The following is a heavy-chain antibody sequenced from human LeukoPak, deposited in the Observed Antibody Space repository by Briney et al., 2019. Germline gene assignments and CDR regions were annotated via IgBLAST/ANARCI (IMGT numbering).Heavy chain of an antibody. V-gene: IGHV5-51*01. D-gene: IGHD3-22*01. CDR2: IYPGDSDT. J-gene: IGHJ3*02. CDR3: ARRQLKEYYYDSSGYYYGANAFDI. CDR1: GYSFTSYW. Sequence: GESLKISCKGSGYSFTSYWIGWVRQLPGKGLEWMGIIYPGDSDTRYSPSFQGQVTISADKSISTAYLQWSSLKASDTAMYYCARRQLKEYYYDSSGYYYGANAFDIWGQGTMVTVSS.